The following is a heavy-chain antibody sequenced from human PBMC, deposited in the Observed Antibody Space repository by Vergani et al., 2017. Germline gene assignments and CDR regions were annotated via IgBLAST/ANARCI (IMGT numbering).Heavy chain of an antibody. D-gene: IGHD2-2*01. CDR3: ARGAGYCSSTSCPPTLRNYYYYMVV. CDR2: IWYDGSNK. CDR1: GFTFSTYG. J-gene: IGHJ6*03. Sequence: QVPLVESGGGVVQPGRSLRLSCAASGFTFSTYGLHWVRQAPGKGLECVAVIWYDGSNKYYGDSVKGRFTISRDNSMDTLYLQMNGLRAEDTAVYYCARGAGYCSSTSCPPTLRNYYYYMVVLVKGATVADSS. V-gene: IGHV3-33*01.